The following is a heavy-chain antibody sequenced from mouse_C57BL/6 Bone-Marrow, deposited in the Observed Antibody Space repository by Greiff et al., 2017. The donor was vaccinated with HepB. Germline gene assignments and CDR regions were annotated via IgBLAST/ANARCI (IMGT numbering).Heavy chain of an antibody. CDR2: ISDGGSYT. Sequence: EVHLVESGGGLVKPGGSLKLSCAASGFTFSSYAMSWVRQTPEKRLEWVATISDGGSYTYYPDNVKGRFTISRDNAKNNLYLQMSHLKSEDIAMYYCASNWDVAYWGQGTLVTVSA. CDR1: GFTFSSYA. J-gene: IGHJ3*01. V-gene: IGHV5-4*01. D-gene: IGHD4-1*02. CDR3: ASNWDVAY.